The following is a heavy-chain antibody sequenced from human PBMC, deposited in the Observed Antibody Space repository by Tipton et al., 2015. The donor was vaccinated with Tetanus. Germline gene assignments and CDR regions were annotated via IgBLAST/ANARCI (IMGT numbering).Heavy chain of an antibody. CDR2: ISNDASHI. V-gene: IGHV3-30*03. Sequence: SLRLSCVASGYNFRNNGMHWVRQAPGKGLEWVAVISNDASHIYYADSVRGRFTMSRENNKNTVHLQMNSLRPDDTAVYYCARANYDFPKKGPFDSWGQGTLVIVSS. CDR1: GYNFRNNG. CDR3: ARANYDFPKKGPFDS. D-gene: IGHD3-3*01. J-gene: IGHJ4*02.